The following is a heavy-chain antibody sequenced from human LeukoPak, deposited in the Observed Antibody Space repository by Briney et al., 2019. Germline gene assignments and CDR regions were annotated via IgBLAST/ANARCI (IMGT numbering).Heavy chain of an antibody. CDR3: ARSPGYSSGWSWNPYYFDY. J-gene: IGHJ4*02. Sequence: ASVKVSCKASGYTFTSYGISWVRQAPGQGLEWMGWISAYNGNTNYAQKLQGRVTMTTDTSTSTAYMELRSLRSEDTAVYYCARSPGYSSGWSWNPYYFDYWGQGTLVTVSS. V-gene: IGHV1-18*01. CDR2: ISAYNGNT. D-gene: IGHD6-19*01. CDR1: GYTFTSYG.